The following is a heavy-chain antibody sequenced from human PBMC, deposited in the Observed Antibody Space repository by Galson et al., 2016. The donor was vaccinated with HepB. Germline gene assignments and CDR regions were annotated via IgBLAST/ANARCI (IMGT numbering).Heavy chain of an antibody. J-gene: IGHJ4*02. CDR1: GDSVSSNSAG. V-gene: IGHV6-1*01. CDR2: TFYRSNWQN. D-gene: IGHD7-27*01. Sequence: CAISGDSVSSNSAGWNWIRQSPSRGLEWLGRTFYRSNWQNDYAESVKSRITINPDTSKNQFSLQLNSVTPEDTAVYYCARSYLLGRGFGWWGQGTLVTVSS. CDR3: ARSYLLGRGFGW.